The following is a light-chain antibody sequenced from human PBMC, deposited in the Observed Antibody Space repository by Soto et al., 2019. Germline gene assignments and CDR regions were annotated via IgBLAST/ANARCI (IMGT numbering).Light chain of an antibody. CDR2: GAS. V-gene: IGKV3-20*01. Sequence: EIVLTQSPGTLSLSPGERATLSCRASQSVSSNYLAWYQQKPGQAPRLLIYGASSRATGIPDRFSGSGSGTDFTLTVNRLEPEDFAVYYCQQYVVAPGTFGQGTKVEIK. J-gene: IGKJ1*01. CDR3: QQYVVAPGT. CDR1: QSVSSNY.